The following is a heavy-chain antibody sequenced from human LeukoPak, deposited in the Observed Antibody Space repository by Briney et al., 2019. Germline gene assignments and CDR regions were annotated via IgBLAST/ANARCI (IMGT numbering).Heavy chain of an antibody. CDR2: IYYSGST. CDR3: ARDLEMATMGYFDL. V-gene: IGHV4-59*01. Sequence: SETLSLTCAVYGGSFSGYYWSWIRQPPGKGLEWIACIYYSGSTNYNPSLKSRVTISVDTSKNQFSLKLSSVTAADTAVYYCARDLEMATMGYFDLWGRGTLVSVSS. D-gene: IGHD5-24*01. CDR1: GGSFSGYY. J-gene: IGHJ2*01.